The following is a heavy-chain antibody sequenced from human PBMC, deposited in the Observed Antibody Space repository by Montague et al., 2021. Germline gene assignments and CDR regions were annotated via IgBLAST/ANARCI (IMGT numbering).Heavy chain of an antibody. CDR3: ARAHSGSWAHLDN. CDR2: TSGTT. D-gene: IGHD5-12*01. J-gene: IGHJ4*02. V-gene: IGHV4-61*02. Sequence: TSGTTDYSFSLKSRVTISVDPSKNQFSLKLTSVTAADTAVYYCARAHSGSWAHLDNWGQGSLVTVSA.